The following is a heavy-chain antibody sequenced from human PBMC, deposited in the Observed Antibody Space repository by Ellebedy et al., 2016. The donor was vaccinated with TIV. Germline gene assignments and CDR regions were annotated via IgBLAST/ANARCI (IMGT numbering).Heavy chain of an antibody. CDR2: IYPGDSDT. J-gene: IGHJ2*01. V-gene: IGHV5-51*01. Sequence: KVSCXGSGYTLHIDWIAWVRQMPGKGLEWMGIIYPGDSDTRYSPSFQGQVTISVDKSINTAYLQWNSLKASDTAIYYCARDPSGRPNYYFDIWGRGTLVTVSS. D-gene: IGHD4/OR15-4a*01. CDR1: GYTLHIDW. CDR3: ARDPSGRPNYYFDI.